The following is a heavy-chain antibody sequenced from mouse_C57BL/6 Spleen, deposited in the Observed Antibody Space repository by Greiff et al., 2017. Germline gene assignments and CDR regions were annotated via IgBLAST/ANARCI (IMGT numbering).Heavy chain of an antibody. CDR2: IYPGSGST. CDR3: AGGTSGAMDY. V-gene: IGHV1-55*01. Sequence: VQLQQPGAELVKPGASVKMSCKASGYTFTSYWITWVKQRPGQGLEWIGDIYPGSGSTNYNEKFKSKATLTVDTSSSTAYMQLSSLSSEDAAVYYCAGGTSGAMDYWGQGTSVTVSS. D-gene: IGHD3-3*01. J-gene: IGHJ4*01. CDR1: GYTFTSYW.